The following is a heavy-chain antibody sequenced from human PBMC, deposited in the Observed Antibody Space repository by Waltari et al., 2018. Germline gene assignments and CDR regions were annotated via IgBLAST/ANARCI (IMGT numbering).Heavy chain of an antibody. D-gene: IGHD2-8*01. CDR1: GFTFSSYS. CDR2: ISSSSTI. J-gene: IGHJ6*03. CDR3: ARDRVTTPNGYYYYYMDV. V-gene: IGHV3-48*04. Sequence: EVQLVESGGGLVQPGGSLRLSCAASGFTFSSYSMNWVRQAPGKGREWVSYISSSSTIYYEEAVKGRFTISRDNAKNSLYLQMNSLRAEDTAVYYCARDRVTTPNGYYYYYMDVWGKGTTVTVSS.